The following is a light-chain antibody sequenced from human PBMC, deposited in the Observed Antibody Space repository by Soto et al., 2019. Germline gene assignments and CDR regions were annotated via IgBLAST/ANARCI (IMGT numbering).Light chain of an antibody. CDR2: GAS. CDR1: QSVSSSY. Sequence: EIVLTQSPGTLSLSPGERATLSCRASQSVSSSYLAWYQQKPGQAPRLLIYGASSRATDIPDRFSGSGSGTDVTLTISRLEPEDFAVYYCQQYGSSPPTFGPGTKVDIK. V-gene: IGKV3-20*01. J-gene: IGKJ3*01. CDR3: QQYGSSPPT.